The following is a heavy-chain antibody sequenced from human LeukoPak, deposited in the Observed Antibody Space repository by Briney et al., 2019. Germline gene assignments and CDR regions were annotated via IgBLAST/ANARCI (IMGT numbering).Heavy chain of an antibody. Sequence: GASAKVSCKASGYTFTGHYMHWVRQAPGQGHEWMRWINPNSGGTKYAQKFQGRVTLTRDTSISTAYMELGRLRCDDTAVYYCARSYDFWSGPPFDPWGQGTLVTVSS. D-gene: IGHD3-3*01. CDR1: GYTFTGHY. CDR2: INPNSGGT. J-gene: IGHJ5*02. V-gene: IGHV1-2*02. CDR3: ARSYDFWSGPPFDP.